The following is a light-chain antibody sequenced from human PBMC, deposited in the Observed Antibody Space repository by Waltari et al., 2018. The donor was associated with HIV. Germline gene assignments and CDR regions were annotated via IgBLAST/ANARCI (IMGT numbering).Light chain of an antibody. CDR1: SSHVGASTY. J-gene: IGLJ2*01. CDR2: EVS. Sequence: QSALTQPASVSGSPGQSITISCTGTSSHVGASTYVSWYQQHPGKAPKLMIYEVSNRPSGVSNRFSGSKSGNTASLTISGLQAEDEADYYCSSYTSSSTPVVFGGGTKLTVL. CDR3: SSYTSSSTPVV. V-gene: IGLV2-14*01.